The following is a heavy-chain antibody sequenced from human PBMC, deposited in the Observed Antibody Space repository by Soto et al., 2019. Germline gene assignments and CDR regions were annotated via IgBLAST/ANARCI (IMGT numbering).Heavy chain of an antibody. D-gene: IGHD6-13*01. Sequence: GGSLRLSCAASGFTFSSYAMSWVRQAPGKGLEWVSAISGSGGSTYYADSVKGRFTISRDNSKNTLYLQMNSLRAEDTAVYYCAKEHFPYSSSWYPSWFDPWGQGTLVTVSS. CDR1: GFTFSSYA. CDR3: AKEHFPYSSSWYPSWFDP. CDR2: ISGSGGST. V-gene: IGHV3-23*01. J-gene: IGHJ5*02.